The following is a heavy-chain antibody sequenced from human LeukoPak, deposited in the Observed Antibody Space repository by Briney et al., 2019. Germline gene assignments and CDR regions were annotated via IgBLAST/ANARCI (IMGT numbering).Heavy chain of an antibody. Sequence: SETLSLTCTVSGGSISGYYWSWIRQPPGKGLEWIGYIYYSGSTNYNPSLKSRVTISVDTSKNQFSLKLSSVTAADTAVYYCARRAGYNGPDPWGQGTLVTVSS. J-gene: IGHJ5*02. CDR1: GGSISGYY. CDR2: IYYSGST. CDR3: ARRAGYNGPDP. D-gene: IGHD5-24*01. V-gene: IGHV4-59*08.